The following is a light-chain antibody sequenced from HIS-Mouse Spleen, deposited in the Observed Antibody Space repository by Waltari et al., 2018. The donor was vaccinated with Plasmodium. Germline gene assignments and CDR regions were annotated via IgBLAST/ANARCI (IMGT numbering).Light chain of an antibody. CDR2: KDS. J-gene: IGLJ3*02. V-gene: IGLV3-27*01. CDR3: YSAADNNRV. Sequence: SYELTQPSSVSVYPGQTARITCPAAVMAPKYARGFQQQPGKAPVLVIYKDSERPSGIPERFSGSSSGTTVTLTISGAQVEDEADYYCYSAADNNRVFGGGTKLTVL. CDR1: VMAPKY.